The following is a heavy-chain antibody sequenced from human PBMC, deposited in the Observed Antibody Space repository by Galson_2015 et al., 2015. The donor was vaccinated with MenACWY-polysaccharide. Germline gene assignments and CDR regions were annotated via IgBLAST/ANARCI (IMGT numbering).Heavy chain of an antibody. CDR2: ISSSGGST. CDR1: GFSFSSYA. J-gene: IGHJ4*02. V-gene: IGHV3-23*01. CDR3: AAGYFRYDY. Sequence: SLRLSCADSGFSFSSYAINWVRQAPGKGLEWVAAISSSGGSTQFAGSVKGRFTISRDNSQKTAHLQMNSLRAEDTAVYYCAAGYFRYDYWGQGTPVTVSS. D-gene: IGHD2-15*01.